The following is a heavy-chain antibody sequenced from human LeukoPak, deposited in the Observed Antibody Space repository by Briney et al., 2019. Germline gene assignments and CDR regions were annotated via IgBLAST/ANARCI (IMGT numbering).Heavy chain of an antibody. V-gene: IGHV3-30*02. J-gene: IGHJ4*02. CDR1: GFTFSSYG. CDR3: ARAPGRRPPFGY. CDR2: IRYDGSNK. Sequence: GGFLRLSCAASGFTFSSYGMHWVRQAPGKGLEWVAFIRYDGSNKYYADSVKGRFTISRDNSKNTLYLQMNSLRAEDTAVYYCARAPGRRPPFGYWGQGTLVTVSS. D-gene: IGHD3-16*01.